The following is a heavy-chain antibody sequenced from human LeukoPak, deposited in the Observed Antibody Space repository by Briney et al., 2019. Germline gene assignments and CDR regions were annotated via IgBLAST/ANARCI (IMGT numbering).Heavy chain of an antibody. Sequence: GGSLRLSCAASGFTFSSYWMHWVRQAPGKGLVWVSRINSDGSSTSYADSVKGRFTISRDNAKNTLYLQMNSLRAEDTAMYYCARGPTRIRGVIITGDYWGQGTLVTVSS. V-gene: IGHV3-74*01. CDR1: GFTFSSYW. J-gene: IGHJ4*02. CDR2: INSDGSST. CDR3: ARGPTRIRGVIITGDY. D-gene: IGHD3-10*01.